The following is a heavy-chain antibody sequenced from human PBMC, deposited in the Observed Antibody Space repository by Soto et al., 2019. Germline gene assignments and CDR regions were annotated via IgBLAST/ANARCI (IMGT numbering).Heavy chain of an antibody. CDR2: INHSGST. Sequence: NPSETLSLTCAVYGGSFGGYYWSWIRQPPGKGLEWIGEINHSGSTNYNPSLKSRVTISVDTSKNQFSLKLSSVTAADTAVYYCARVRGGAAAVPGSSDAFDIWGQGTMVTVSS. CDR1: GGSFGGYY. J-gene: IGHJ3*02. V-gene: IGHV4-34*01. D-gene: IGHD6-13*01. CDR3: ARVRGGAAAVPGSSDAFDI.